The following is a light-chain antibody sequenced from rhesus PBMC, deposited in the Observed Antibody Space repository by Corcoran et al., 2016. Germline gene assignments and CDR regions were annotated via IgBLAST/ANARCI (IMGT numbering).Light chain of an antibody. Sequence: EIVMTQSPATLSLSPGERATLSCRASQSVSSSLAWYQQKPGQAPMLLIDGASSRATGIPDRFSGSGSGTEVTLTISSLEPEDFAVYYCQQYSNWYSFGQGTKVEIK. V-gene: IGKV3-42*03. J-gene: IGKJ2*01. CDR3: QQYSNWYS. CDR1: QSVSSS. CDR2: GAS.